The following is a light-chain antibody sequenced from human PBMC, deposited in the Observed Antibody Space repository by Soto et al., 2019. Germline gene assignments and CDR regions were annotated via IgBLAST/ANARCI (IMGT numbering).Light chain of an antibody. CDR3: QQYGNLPRT. Sequence: EIVLTQSPGTLSLSPGERATLSCRASQSVSSSYLAWYQQKPGQAPRLLIYGASNRATGIPDRFSGSESGTDFTLTISRLEPEDFAMYYCQQYGNLPRTFGQGTKVEIK. V-gene: IGKV3-20*01. CDR1: QSVSSSY. CDR2: GAS. J-gene: IGKJ1*01.